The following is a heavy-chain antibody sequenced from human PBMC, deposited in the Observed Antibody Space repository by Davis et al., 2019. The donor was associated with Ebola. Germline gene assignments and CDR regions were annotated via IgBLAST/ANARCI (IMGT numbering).Heavy chain of an antibody. D-gene: IGHD4-17*01. CDR3: AKDWDYGDYFDY. V-gene: IGHV3-33*06. CDR1: GFTFSSYE. CDR2: IWYDGSNK. Sequence: GGSLRLSCAASGFTFSSYEMHWVRQAPGKGLEWVAVIWYDGSNKYYADSVKGRFTISRDNSKNTLYLQMNSLRAEDTAVYYCAKDWDYGDYFDYWGQGTLVTVSS. J-gene: IGHJ4*02.